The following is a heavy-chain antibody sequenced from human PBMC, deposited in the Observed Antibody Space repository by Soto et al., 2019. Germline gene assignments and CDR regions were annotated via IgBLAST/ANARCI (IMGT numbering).Heavy chain of an antibody. D-gene: IGHD2-2*01. CDR2: IYYSGST. J-gene: IGHJ6*03. CDR1: GGSISSSSYY. CDR3: ALGRYCSSTSCYGAPTFRDYYYMDV. V-gene: IGHV4-39*01. Sequence: SETLSLTCTVSGGSISSSSYYWGWIRQPPGKGLEWIGSIYYSGSTYYNPSLKSRVTISVDTSKNQFSLKLSSVTAADTAMYYCALGRYCSSTSCYGAPTFRDYYYMDVWGKGTTVTVSS.